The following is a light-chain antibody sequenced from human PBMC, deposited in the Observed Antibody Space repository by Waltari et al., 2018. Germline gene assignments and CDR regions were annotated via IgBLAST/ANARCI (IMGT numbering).Light chain of an antibody. CDR2: EVS. J-gene: IGLJ2*01. Sequence: QSALTQPPSASGAPGQSVTISCTGTSRDVGVYNYVSWYQQHPGEAPKLLIYEVSKRPSGVPDRFSGSKSGNTASLTVSGLQAEDEGDYYCSSYAGRNTLFGGGTKLTVL. CDR3: SSYAGRNTL. V-gene: IGLV2-8*01. CDR1: SRDVGVYNY.